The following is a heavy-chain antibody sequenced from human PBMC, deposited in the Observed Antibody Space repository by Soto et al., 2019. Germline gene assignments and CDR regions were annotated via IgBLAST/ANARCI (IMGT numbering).Heavy chain of an antibody. CDR3: ARDVAYGMDV. CDR2: INSDGSST. D-gene: IGHD2-21*01. V-gene: IGHV3-74*01. CDR1: EFTINNYW. J-gene: IGHJ6*02. Sequence: GGSLRLSCEASEFTINNYWMHWVRQAPGKGLVWVSRINSDGSSTTYADSVKGRFTISRDNAKNTLSLQMNSLRAEDTAVYYCARDVAYGMDVWGQGTTVTVSS.